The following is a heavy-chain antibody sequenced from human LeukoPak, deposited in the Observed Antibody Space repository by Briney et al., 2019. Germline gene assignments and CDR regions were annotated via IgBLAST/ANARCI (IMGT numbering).Heavy chain of an antibody. CDR2: INHSGST. CDR1: GGSFSGYY. Sequence: SETLSLTCAVYGGSFSGYYWSWIRQPPGKGLEWIGEINHSGSTNYNPSLKSRVTISVDTSKNQFSLKLSSVTAADTAVYYCARGGYSGWYASWPFAFDIGGQGTRATASS. V-gene: IGHV4-34*01. J-gene: IGHJ3*02. CDR3: ARGGYSGWYASWPFAFDI. D-gene: IGHD2-15*01.